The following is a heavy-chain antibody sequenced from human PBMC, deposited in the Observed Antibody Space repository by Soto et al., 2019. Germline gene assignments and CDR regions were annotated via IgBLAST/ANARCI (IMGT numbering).Heavy chain of an antibody. Sequence: QVQLQQWGAGLLKPSETLSLTCAVYGGSFSGYYWSWIRQPPGKGLEWIGEINHSGSTNYNPSLKNRVTISVDTSKNQFSLKLSSVTAADTAVYYCARGRGAARPRYYYYYGMDVWGQGTTVTVSS. J-gene: IGHJ6*02. CDR2: INHSGST. V-gene: IGHV4-34*01. CDR1: GGSFSGYY. CDR3: ARGRGAARPRYYYYYGMDV. D-gene: IGHD6-6*01.